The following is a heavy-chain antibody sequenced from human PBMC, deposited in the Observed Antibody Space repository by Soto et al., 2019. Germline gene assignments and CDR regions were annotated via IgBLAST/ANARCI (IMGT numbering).Heavy chain of an antibody. CDR1: GFTFSSYG. D-gene: IGHD3-10*01. J-gene: IGHJ6*02. CDR2: IWYDGSNK. V-gene: IGHV3-33*01. Sequence: QVQLVESGGGVVQPGRSLRLSCAASGFTFSSYGMHWVRQAPGKGLEWVAVIWYDGSNKYYADAVKGRFTISRDNSKNTLYLKMKSLRAEDTAVYYCARAGRVGELGRRIYYYYYGMDVWGQGTTVTVSS. CDR3: ARAGRVGELGRRIYYYYYGMDV.